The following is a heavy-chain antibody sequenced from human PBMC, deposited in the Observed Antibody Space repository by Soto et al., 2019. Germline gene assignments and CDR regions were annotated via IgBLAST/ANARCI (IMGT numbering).Heavy chain of an antibody. CDR3: ARTHSGSYYSGFNY. J-gene: IGHJ4*02. Sequence: SETLSLTCVVSNFSISSGYYWGWIRQSPGKGLEWIASIYRSGTTSYNPSLKSRVTISVDPSKNQFSLMLTAVTAADTAVYYCARTHSGSYYSGFNYWGRGSRVTVS. CDR1: NFSISSGYY. D-gene: IGHD1-26*01. CDR2: IYRSGTT. V-gene: IGHV4-38-2*01.